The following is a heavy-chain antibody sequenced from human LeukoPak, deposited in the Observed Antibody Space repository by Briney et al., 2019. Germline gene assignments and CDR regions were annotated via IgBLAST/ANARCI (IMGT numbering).Heavy chain of an antibody. J-gene: IGHJ3*02. D-gene: IGHD3-16*02. CDR2: INHSGSS. CDR3: ARGSGRLGELSSDDAFDI. CDR1: GFSFTDYP. Sequence: GSLRLSCATSGFSFTDYPMNWVRQAQGKGLEWIGEINHSGSSNYNPSLKSRVTTSVDTSKNQFSLKLSSVTAADTAVYYCARGSGRLGELSSDDAFDIWGQGTMVTVSS. V-gene: IGHV4-34*01.